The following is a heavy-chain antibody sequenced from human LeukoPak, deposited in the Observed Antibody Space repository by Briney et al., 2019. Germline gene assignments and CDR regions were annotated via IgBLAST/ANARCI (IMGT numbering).Heavy chain of an antibody. J-gene: IGHJ4*02. V-gene: IGHV4-39*01. CDR3: VAEEYGTGSYYKSAF. Sequence: SETLSLTCTVSSGSVGSAALYWGWLRQSRGNGLEWIGGEHYTRSYSGTTYYNPSLESRVTVSTDRSKPLCSLKLTSVTAADTAVYYCVAEEYGTGSYYKSAFWGKGALVTVSS. D-gene: IGHD3-10*01. CDR2: EHYTRSYSGTT. CDR1: SGSVGSAALY.